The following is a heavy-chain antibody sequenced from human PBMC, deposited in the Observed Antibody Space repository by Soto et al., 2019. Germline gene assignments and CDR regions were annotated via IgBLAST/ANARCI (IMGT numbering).Heavy chain of an antibody. V-gene: IGHV1-3*01. Sequence: GASVKVSCKASGYTFTSYAMQWVRQAPGQRLEWMGWINAGNGNTKYSQKFQGRVTITRDTSASTAYMELSSLRSEDTAVYYCARDITIFGVVRYYYYYYGMDVWGQGTTVTVSS. CDR2: INAGNGNT. CDR1: GYTFTSYA. CDR3: ARDITIFGVVRYYYYYYGMDV. D-gene: IGHD3-3*01. J-gene: IGHJ6*02.